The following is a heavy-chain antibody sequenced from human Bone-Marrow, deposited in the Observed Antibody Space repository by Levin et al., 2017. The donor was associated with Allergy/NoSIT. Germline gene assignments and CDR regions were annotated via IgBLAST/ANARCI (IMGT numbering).Heavy chain of an antibody. J-gene: IGHJ6*03. CDR1: GYIFTDYY. Sequence: GESLKISCKASGYIFTDYYIHWVRQAPGQGLEWMGWINPNSGGTKYAQKFQGRVTMTRDTSISTGYVDLSRLRFDDTAVYYCARAIASGGNTYYYYYMDVWGTGPTVTVSS. V-gene: IGHV1-2*02. CDR2: INPNSGGT. D-gene: IGHD3-16*01. CDR3: ARAIASGGNTYYYYYMDV.